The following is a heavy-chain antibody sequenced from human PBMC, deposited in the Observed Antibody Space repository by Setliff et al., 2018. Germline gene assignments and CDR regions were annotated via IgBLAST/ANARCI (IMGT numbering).Heavy chain of an antibody. CDR1: GYSFSDFY. CDR2: INPKSGVP. J-gene: IGHJ5*02. D-gene: IGHD6-13*01. CDR3: ARDGISWLNWLDP. Sequence: RASVKVSCKASGYSFSDFYIHWVRQVPGRGPEWMGSINPKSGVPRYVQKFQGRVTITRDTSISAAYMELSSLRSDDTAVYYCARDGISWLNWLDPWDQGTTVTVSS. V-gene: IGHV1-2*02.